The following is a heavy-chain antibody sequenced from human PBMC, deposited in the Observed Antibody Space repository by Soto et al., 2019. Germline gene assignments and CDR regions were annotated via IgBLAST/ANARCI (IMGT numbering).Heavy chain of an antibody. CDR2: ISAHNGNT. V-gene: IGHV1-18*01. J-gene: IGHJ4*02. CDR3: ARGRYGDY. CDR1: GYAFTTYG. D-gene: IGHD1-1*01. Sequence: QVHLVQSGAEVKKPGASVKVSCKGSGYAFTTYGITWVRQAPGQGLEWMGWISAHNGNTNYAQKLQGRVTVTRDTTTSTAYMELRSLRSNDTAVYYCARGRYGDYWGQGALVTVSS.